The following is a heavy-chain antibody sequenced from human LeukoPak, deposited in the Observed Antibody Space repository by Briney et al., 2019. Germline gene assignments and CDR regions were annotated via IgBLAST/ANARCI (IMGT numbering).Heavy chain of an antibody. CDR2: ISSSGSTI. V-gene: IGHV3-11*04. CDR3: ARESPQLSSFDY. Sequence: PGGSLRLSCVASGFTFSDYYMSWIRQAPGKGLEWVSYISSSGSTIYYADSVKGRFTISRDNAKNSLYLQMNSLRAEDTAVYYCARESPQLSSFDYWGQGTLVTVSS. J-gene: IGHJ4*02. D-gene: IGHD2-2*01. CDR1: GFTFSDYY.